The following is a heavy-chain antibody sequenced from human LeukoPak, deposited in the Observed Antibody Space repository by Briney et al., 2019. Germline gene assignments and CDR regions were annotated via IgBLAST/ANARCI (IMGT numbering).Heavy chain of an antibody. CDR2: ILGSGGST. CDR1: GFTFSNYA. D-gene: IGHD3-9*01. J-gene: IGHJ4*02. V-gene: IGHV3-23*01. Sequence: PGGSLRLSCAASGFTFSNYAMSWVRQAAGKGVEWVSAILGSGGSTYYADSVKGRFTVYRDNSKSTLYLQMNSLRAEDTALYYCAKWGDYDVLTGYYVPDYWGQGTLVTVSS. CDR3: AKWGDYDVLTGYYVPDY.